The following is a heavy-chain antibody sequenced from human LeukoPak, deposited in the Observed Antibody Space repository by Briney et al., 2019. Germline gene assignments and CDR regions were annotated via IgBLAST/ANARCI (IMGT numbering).Heavy chain of an antibody. V-gene: IGHV3-11*05. J-gene: IGHJ4*02. Sequence: GGSLRLSCAASEFIFSNYWMHCVRQAPGKGLERVSYISSSSSYTNYADSVKGRFTISRDNAKNSLYLQMNSLRAEDTAVYYCAREVKAVPGDESFDYWGQGTLVTVSS. CDR1: EFIFSNYW. D-gene: IGHD6-19*01. CDR3: AREVKAVPGDESFDY. CDR2: ISSSSSYT.